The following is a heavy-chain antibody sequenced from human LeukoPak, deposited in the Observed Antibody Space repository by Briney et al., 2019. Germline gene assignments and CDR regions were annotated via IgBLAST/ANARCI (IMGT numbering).Heavy chain of an antibody. J-gene: IGHJ3*02. CDR1: GGSFRGYY. D-gene: IGHD3-22*01. Sequence: SETLSLTCAVYGGSFRGYYWRWIRQPPGKGLEWIGEINHSGSTNYNPSLKSRVTISVDTSKNQFSLKLSSVTAADTAVYYCARGAPSPMIVVVLGEAFDIWGQGTMVTVSS. CDR2: INHSGST. CDR3: ARGAPSPMIVVVLGEAFDI. V-gene: IGHV4-34*01.